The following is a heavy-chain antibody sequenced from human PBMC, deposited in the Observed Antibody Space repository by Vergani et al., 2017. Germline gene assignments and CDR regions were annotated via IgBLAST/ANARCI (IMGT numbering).Heavy chain of an antibody. CDR2: TWYDGNNK. V-gene: IGHV3-33*01. CDR1: GFTFNQYC. Sequence: QVQLVESGGGEVQPGRSLRLSCSASGFTFNQYCMHWVRQAPGKGLEWVAVTWYDGNNKQYADSVKGRFTISRDNSKSTMYLQMNSLRDEDTGVYYCARDLRLLYNRFDPWGQGTLVTVSS. D-gene: IGHD1-14*01. J-gene: IGHJ5*02. CDR3: ARDLRLLYNRFDP.